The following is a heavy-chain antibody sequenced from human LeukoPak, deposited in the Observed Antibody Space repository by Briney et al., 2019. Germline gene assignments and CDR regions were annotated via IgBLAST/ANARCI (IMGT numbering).Heavy chain of an antibody. V-gene: IGHV1-18*01. CDR2: ISAYNGNT. CDR1: GYTFTSYG. D-gene: IGHD3-16*02. CDR3: ARVGLTTVIVMTYYFDF. Sequence: GASVKVSCKASGYTFTSYGISWVRQAPGQGLEWMGWISAYNGNTNYAQKLQGRVTMTTDTSTSTAYMELRSLRSDDTAVYYCARVGLTTVIVMTYYFDFWGQGTLVTVSS. J-gene: IGHJ4*02.